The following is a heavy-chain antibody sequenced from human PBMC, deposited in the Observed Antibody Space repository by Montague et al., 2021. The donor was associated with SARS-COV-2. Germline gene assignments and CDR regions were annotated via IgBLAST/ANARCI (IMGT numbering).Heavy chain of an antibody. CDR3: ARTSASSDY. D-gene: IGHD1-26*01. Sequence: YNDYAVSVKSRITINPDTSKNQISLQLNSVTPEDTAVYYWARTSASSDYWGQGTLVTVSS. CDR2: YN. J-gene: IGHJ4*02. V-gene: IGHV6-1*01.